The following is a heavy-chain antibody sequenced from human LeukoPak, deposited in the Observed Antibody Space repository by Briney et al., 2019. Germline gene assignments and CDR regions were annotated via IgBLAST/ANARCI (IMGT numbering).Heavy chain of an antibody. J-gene: IGHJ4*02. D-gene: IGHD2-21*01. CDR3: ARVVIRVIDY. CDR1: EFTFSTYE. CDR2: ISSSGGTI. V-gene: IGHV3-48*03. Sequence: PGGSLRLSCAASEFTFSTYEMNWVRQAPGKGLEWVAYISSSGGTIYDTDSVKGRFTISRDNAKNSLFLQMNSLRAEDTAVYYCARVVIRVIDYWGQGTLVSVSS.